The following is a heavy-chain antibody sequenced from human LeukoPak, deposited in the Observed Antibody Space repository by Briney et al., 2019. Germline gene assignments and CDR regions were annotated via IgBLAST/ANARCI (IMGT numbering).Heavy chain of an antibody. Sequence: SETLSLTCTVSGGSISSYYWSWIRQPPGKGLERIGYIYYSGSTNYNPSLKSRVTISVDTSKNQFSLKLSSVTAADTAVYYCARATWLPVGLYYYDSSSYYYYFDYWGQGTLVTVSS. CDR1: GGSISSYY. D-gene: IGHD3-22*01. CDR3: ARATWLPVGLYYYDSSSYYYYFDY. CDR2: IYYSGST. V-gene: IGHV4-59*01. J-gene: IGHJ4*02.